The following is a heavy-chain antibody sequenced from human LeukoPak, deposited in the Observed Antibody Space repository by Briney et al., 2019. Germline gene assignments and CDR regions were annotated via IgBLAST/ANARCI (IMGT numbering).Heavy chain of an antibody. Sequence: SETLSLTCAVYGGSFSGYYWSWIRQPPGKGLEWIGEINHSGSTNYNPSLKSRVTISVDTSKNQFSLKLSSVTAADTAVYYCARVQYSSGFDYWGQGTLVTVSS. CDR1: GGSFSGYY. D-gene: IGHD6-19*01. CDR3: ARVQYSSGFDY. V-gene: IGHV4-34*01. CDR2: INHSGST. J-gene: IGHJ4*02.